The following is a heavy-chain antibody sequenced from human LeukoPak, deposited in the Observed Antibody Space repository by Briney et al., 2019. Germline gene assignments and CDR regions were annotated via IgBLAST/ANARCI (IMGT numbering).Heavy chain of an antibody. CDR1: GGSISSSNW. Sequence: SGTLSLTCAVSGGSISSSNWWSWVRQPPGQGLEWIGEIYHSGSTNYNPSLKSRVTISVDKSKNQFSLKLSSVTAADTAVYYCARVGIVVVPAAMDHYYYGMDVWGQGTTVTVSS. CDR3: ARVGIVVVPAAMDHYYYGMDV. J-gene: IGHJ6*02. CDR2: IYHSGST. V-gene: IGHV4-4*02. D-gene: IGHD2-2*01.